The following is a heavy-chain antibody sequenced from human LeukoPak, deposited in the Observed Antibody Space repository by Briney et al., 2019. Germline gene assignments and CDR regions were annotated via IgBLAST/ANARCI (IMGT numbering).Heavy chain of an antibody. CDR1: GGTFSSYT. J-gene: IGHJ5*02. D-gene: IGHD4-11*01. V-gene: IGHV1-69*02. Sequence: SVKVSCKASGGTFSSYTISWARHAPGQGLEWTGSILPIFGIANYAQKFQDSVTIPADNSTSTPYIAERSQRSGDTPCYYCARQIKGYYSNYAFDPWGQGTLVTVSS. CDR2: ILPIFGIA. CDR3: ARQIKGYYSNYAFDP.